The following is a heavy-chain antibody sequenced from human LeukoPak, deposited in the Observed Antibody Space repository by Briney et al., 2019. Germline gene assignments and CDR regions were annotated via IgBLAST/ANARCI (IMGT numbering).Heavy chain of an antibody. Sequence: SETLSLTCTVSGGSISSYYWSWVRQPPGKGLEWIGYIYYSGSTNYNPSLKSRVTTSADTSSSQFSLNLSSVTAADTAVYSCARRSKNGYFLDSWGQGSLVTVSS. CDR1: GGSISSYY. J-gene: IGHJ4*02. D-gene: IGHD5-24*01. V-gene: IGHV4-59*08. CDR2: IYYSGST. CDR3: ARRSKNGYFLDS.